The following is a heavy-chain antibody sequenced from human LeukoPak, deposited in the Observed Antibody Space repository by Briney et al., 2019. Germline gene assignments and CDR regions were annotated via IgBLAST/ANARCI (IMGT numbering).Heavy chain of an antibody. D-gene: IGHD5-18*01. CDR1: GGSISSYY. CDR2: IYYSGST. J-gene: IGHJ4*02. V-gene: IGHV4-59*01. CDR3: ARSRDTAMVGYYFDY. Sequence: SETLSLTCTVSGGSISSYYWSWIRQPPGKGLEWIGYIYYSGSTNYNPSLKSRVTIPVDTSKNQFSLKLSSVTAADTAVYYCARSRDTAMVGYYFDYWGQGTLVTVSS.